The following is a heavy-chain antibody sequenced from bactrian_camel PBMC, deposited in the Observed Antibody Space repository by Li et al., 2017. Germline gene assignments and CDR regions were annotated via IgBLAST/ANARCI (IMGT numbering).Heavy chain of an antibody. CDR3: AAGYGNASPTY. Sequence: QLVESGGGSVEAGGSLRLSCAASGSEDIYSDCSMGWYRQAPGKGREGVASFYLDRDFIGYIDSVKGRFTVSQDKVKNTFYLQMNDLKPEDTAMYYCAAGYGNASPTYWGQGTQVTVS. D-gene: IGHD2*01. CDR2: FYLDRDFI. V-gene: IGHV3-2*01. J-gene: IGHJ4*01. CDR1: GSEDIYSDCS.